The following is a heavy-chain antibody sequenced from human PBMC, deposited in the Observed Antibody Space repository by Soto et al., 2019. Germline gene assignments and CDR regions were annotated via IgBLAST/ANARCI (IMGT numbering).Heavy chain of an antibody. Sequence: SETLSVTCTVSGDSITSYNWNWRRQPPGKALEWIGYVYSSGSTNYNPSLKSRVTISVDTSRNQFSLKVNSVTAADTAVYYCARRAVVAVSGSLDNWLDPWGQGILVTVS. V-gene: IGHV4-59*01. CDR3: ARRAVVAVSGSLDNWLDP. J-gene: IGHJ5*02. D-gene: IGHD2-21*01. CDR2: VYSSGST. CDR1: GDSITSYN.